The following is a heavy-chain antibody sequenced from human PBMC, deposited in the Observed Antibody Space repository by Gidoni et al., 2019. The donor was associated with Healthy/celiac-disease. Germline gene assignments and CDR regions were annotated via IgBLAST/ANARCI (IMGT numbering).Heavy chain of an antibody. CDR2: INHSGST. CDR3: ARFRGYYDSKRTLLVGYFDY. CDR1: GGSFSGYY. V-gene: IGHV4-34*01. Sequence: QVQLQQWGAGLLKPSETLSLTCAVYGGSFSGYYWSWIRQPPGKGLEWIGEINHSGSTNYNPSLKSRVTISVDTSKNQFSLKLSSVTAADTAVYYCARFRGYYDSKRTLLVGYFDYWGQGTLVTVSS. J-gene: IGHJ4*02. D-gene: IGHD3-22*01.